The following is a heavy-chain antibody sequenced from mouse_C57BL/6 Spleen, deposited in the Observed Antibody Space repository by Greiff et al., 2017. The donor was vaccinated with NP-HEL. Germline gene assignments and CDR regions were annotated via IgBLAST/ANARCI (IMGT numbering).Heavy chain of an antibody. CDR2: IYPSDSET. CDR3: ARGGGLTKKNYFDY. V-gene: IGHV1-61*01. Sequence: QVQLQQPGAELVRPGSSVKLSCKASGYTFTSYWMDWVKQRPGQGLEWIGNIYPSDSETHYNQKFKDKATLTVDKSSSTAYMQRSSLTSEDSAVYYCARGGGLTKKNYFDYWGQGTTLAVSS. CDR1: GYTFTSYW. D-gene: IGHD1-3*01. J-gene: IGHJ2*01.